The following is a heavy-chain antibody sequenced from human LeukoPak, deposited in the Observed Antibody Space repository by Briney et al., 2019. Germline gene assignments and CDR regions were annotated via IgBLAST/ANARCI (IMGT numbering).Heavy chain of an antibody. CDR1: GYTFTSYY. Sequence: ASVKVSCKASGYTFTSYYMHWVRQAPGQGLEWMGIINPSGGSTSYAQKFQGRVTITADESTSTAYMELSSLRSEDTAVYYCARGGSLLLDYWGQGTLVTVSS. D-gene: IGHD2-15*01. CDR3: ARGGSLLLDY. V-gene: IGHV1-46*01. J-gene: IGHJ4*02. CDR2: INPSGGST.